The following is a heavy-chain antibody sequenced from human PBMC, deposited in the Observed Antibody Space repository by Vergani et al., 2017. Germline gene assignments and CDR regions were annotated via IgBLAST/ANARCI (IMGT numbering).Heavy chain of an antibody. Sequence: QVQLVQSGAEVKKPGASVNVSCKTSGYSFNSYGINWVRQAPGQGLEWLGWISGYDGKTKYVEKLQGRITVTIDTSTNSAYMELRGLRSDDTAVYYCARGRSIAAPSYLYYCYMDVWGKGTSVTVSS. V-gene: IGHV1-18*01. CDR3: ARGRSIAAPSYLYYCYMDV. CDR1: GYSFNSYG. J-gene: IGHJ6*03. D-gene: IGHD6-6*01. CDR2: ISGYDGKT.